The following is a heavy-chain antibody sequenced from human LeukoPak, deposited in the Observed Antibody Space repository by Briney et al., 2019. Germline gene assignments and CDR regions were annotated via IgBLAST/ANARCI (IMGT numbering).Heavy chain of an antibody. CDR1: GFTFSSYS. D-gene: IGHD2-8*02. CDR3: VRDQTWSFDC. CDR2: IRSSGAEM. V-gene: IGHV3-48*01. J-gene: IGHJ4*02. Sequence: GGSLRLSCAASGFTFSSYSMNWVRQAPGKGLEWLSNIRSSGAEMYYAESVKGRFTISRDNAKNSLFLQMNSLRVEDTAVYYCVRDQTWSFDCWGQGTLVTVSS.